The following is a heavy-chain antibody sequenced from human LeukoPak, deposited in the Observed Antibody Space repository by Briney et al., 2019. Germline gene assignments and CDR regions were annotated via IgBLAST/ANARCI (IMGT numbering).Heavy chain of an antibody. D-gene: IGHD3-16*01. J-gene: IGHJ6*02. Sequence: GGSLRLSCSASGFNFSTYGMHWVRQAPGKGLEWVAVTSFDETYKFYSDSVKGRFSISRDNSKNTLYLQMNSLSVEDTSIYFCAKDVVANYYAYPGMDVWGQGTTVTVSS. CDR2: TSFDETYK. V-gene: IGHV3-30*18. CDR3: AKDVVANYYAYPGMDV. CDR1: GFNFSTYG.